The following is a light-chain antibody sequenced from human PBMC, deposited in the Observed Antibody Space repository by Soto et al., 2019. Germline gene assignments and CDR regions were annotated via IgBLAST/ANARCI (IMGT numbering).Light chain of an antibody. CDR3: QQYVDSPWT. J-gene: IGKJ1*01. CDR1: QSLTSTY. V-gene: IGKV3-20*01. Sequence: EIVLTQSPGSLSLSPGERVTLSCRASQSLTSTYVAWYQQKLGQAPRLLIFGAYVRATGVPDRFSGSGSATDFPLTISRLEPEDSAVYFCQQYVDSPWTFGQGTKVEIK. CDR2: GAY.